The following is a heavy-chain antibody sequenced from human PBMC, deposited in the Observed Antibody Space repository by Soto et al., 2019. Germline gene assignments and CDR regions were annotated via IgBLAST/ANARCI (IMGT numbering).Heavy chain of an antibody. CDR3: ASWPSYGYDILTGFNYYYGMDV. D-gene: IGHD3-9*01. J-gene: IGHJ6*02. Sequence: TSETLSLTCTVSGGSISSGGYYWSWIRQPPGKGLEWIGYIYYSGSTNYNPSLKSRVTISVDTSKNQFSLKLSSVTAADTAVYYCASWPSYGYDILTGFNYYYGMDVWGQGTTVTVSS. CDR2: IYYSGST. CDR1: GGSISSGGYY. V-gene: IGHV4-61*08.